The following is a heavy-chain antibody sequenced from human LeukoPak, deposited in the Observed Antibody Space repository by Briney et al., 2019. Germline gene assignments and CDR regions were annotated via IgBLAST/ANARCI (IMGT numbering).Heavy chain of an antibody. D-gene: IGHD1-26*01. V-gene: IGHV1-69*04. CDR2: IIPILGIA. J-gene: IGHJ4*02. Sequence: ASVKVSCKASGGTFSSYAISWLRQAPGQGLEWMGRIIPILGIANYAQKFQGRVTITADKSTSTAYMELSSLRSEDTAVYYCARSHSGSSSGKFDYWGQGTLVTVSS. CDR1: GGTFSSYA. CDR3: ARSHSGSSSGKFDY.